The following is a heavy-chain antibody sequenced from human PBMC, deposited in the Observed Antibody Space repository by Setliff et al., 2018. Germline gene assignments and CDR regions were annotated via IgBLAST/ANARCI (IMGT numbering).Heavy chain of an antibody. CDR2: VNPIGGGA. CDR3: ARDLNRWFGEFTFDI. Sequence: ASVKVSCKASGYIFAGYYMHWLRQTPGQGLEWMGYVNPIGGGATYAQKFQGRVTLTRDTSITTTYMELNSLRSDDTAIYYCARDLNRWFGEFTFDIWGQGTMVTVSS. CDR1: GYIFAGYY. D-gene: IGHD3-10*01. J-gene: IGHJ3*02. V-gene: IGHV1-2*02.